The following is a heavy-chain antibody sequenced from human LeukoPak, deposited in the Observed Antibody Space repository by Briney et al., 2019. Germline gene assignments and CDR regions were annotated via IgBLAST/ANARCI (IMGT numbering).Heavy chain of an antibody. CDR2: IYYSGST. Sequence: PSETLSLTCTVSGGSISSYYWSWIRQPPGKGLEWIGYIYYSGSTNYNPSLKSRVTISVDTSKNQFSLKLSSMTAADTAVYYCARGRAYSSGWAPFDYWGQGTLVTVSS. CDR1: GGSISSYY. CDR3: ARGRAYSSGWAPFDY. D-gene: IGHD6-19*01. V-gene: IGHV4-59*01. J-gene: IGHJ4*02.